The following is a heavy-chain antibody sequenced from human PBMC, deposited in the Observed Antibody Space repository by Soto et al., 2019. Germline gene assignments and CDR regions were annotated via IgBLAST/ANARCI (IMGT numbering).Heavy chain of an antibody. CDR1: GGTFSSYA. J-gene: IGHJ5*02. CDR2: IIPIFGTA. V-gene: IGHV1-69*12. Sequence: QVQLVQSGAEVKKPGSSVKVSCKASGGTFSSYAITWVRQAPGQGLEWMGVIIPIFGTANYAQKFQGRVTITADEPTRTAYMGLSSLRSEDTAVYYCARDRGPSSGYYPYRFDPWGQGTLVTVSS. D-gene: IGHD3-22*01. CDR3: ARDRGPSSGYYPYRFDP.